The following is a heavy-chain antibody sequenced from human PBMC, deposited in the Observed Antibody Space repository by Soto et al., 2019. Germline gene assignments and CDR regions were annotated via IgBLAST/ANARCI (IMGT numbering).Heavy chain of an antibody. CDR2: ISGSGGST. CDR3: AKDPNDSSGYEAGYFQQ. CDR1: GFTFSSYA. V-gene: IGHV3-23*01. J-gene: IGHJ1*01. Sequence: EVQLLESGGGLVQPGGSLRLSCAASGFTFSSYAMSWVRQAPGKGLEWVSAISGSGGSTYYADSVKGRFTISRDNSKNTLYLQMNSLRAEYTAVYCCAKDPNDSSGYEAGYFQQWGQGTLVTVSS. D-gene: IGHD3-22*01.